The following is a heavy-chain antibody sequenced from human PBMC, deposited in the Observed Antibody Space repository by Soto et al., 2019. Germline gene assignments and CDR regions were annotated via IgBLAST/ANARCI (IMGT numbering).Heavy chain of an antibody. CDR2: INPRSGST. CDR1: GYTFTSHH. CDR3: CSLDYAQGY. D-gene: IGHD2-2*01. V-gene: IGHV1-46*03. Sequence: QVQLVQSGAEVQKPGASVKVSCKASGYTFTSHHMHWVRQVPGEGLEWMGMINPRSGSTNYPQRIQNRVTMTRDTSTSTAYMELSSLTSEDTAVYYCCSLDYAQGYWGQGTLVTVSS. J-gene: IGHJ4*02.